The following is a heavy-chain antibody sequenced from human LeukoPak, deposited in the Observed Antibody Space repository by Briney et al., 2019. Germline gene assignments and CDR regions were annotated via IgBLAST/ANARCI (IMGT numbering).Heavy chain of an antibody. V-gene: IGHV4-34*01. J-gene: IGHJ5*02. Sequence: SEALSLTCAVYGGSFSGYYWSWIRQPPGKGLEWIGEINHSGSTNYNPSLKSRVTISVDTSKNQFPLKLSSVTAADTAVYYCARSTSCPFCWFDPWGQGTLVTVSS. CDR1: GGSFSGYY. CDR3: ARSTSCPFCWFDP. CDR2: INHSGST. D-gene: IGHD2-2*01.